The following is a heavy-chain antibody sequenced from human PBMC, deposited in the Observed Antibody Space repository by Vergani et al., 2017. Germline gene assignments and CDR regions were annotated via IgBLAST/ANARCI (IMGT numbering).Heavy chain of an antibody. V-gene: IGHV4-34*01. CDR1: GGSFSGYY. Sequence: QVQLQQWGAGLLKPSETLSLTCAVSGGSFSGYYLSWIRQPPAKGLAWIGVINHSGSTNYNPSLKSRVTISVDTSKNQFSLKLRSVTAADTAVYYCARTYGDYAILYFDYWGQGTLVTVSS. D-gene: IGHD4-17*01. J-gene: IGHJ4*02. CDR2: INHSGST. CDR3: ARTYGDYAILYFDY.